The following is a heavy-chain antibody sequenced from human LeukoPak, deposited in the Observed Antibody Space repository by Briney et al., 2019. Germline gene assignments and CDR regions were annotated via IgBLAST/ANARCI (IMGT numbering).Heavy chain of an antibody. V-gene: IGHV4-59*08. Sequence: SETLSLTCTVSGGSIRSYYWSWIRQPPGKGLEWIWYIYYIGGTNYHPSLKSRVTISLDTSKNQFSLKLNSVTAADTAVYYCARRYDTSGRLDYWGQGTLVTVSS. CDR3: ARRYDTSGRLDY. D-gene: IGHD3-22*01. J-gene: IGHJ4*02. CDR1: GGSIRSYY. CDR2: IYYIGGT.